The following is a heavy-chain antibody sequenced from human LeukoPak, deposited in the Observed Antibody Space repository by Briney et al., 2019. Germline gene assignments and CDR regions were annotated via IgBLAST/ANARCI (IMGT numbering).Heavy chain of an antibody. D-gene: IGHD1-1*01. CDR3: ARVGTSSNYYYYMDV. V-gene: IGHV3-48*04. CDR1: GFTFSSYT. CDR2: ISSSGGTI. J-gene: IGHJ6*03. Sequence: GGSLRLSCAASGFTFSSYTMNWVRQAPGKGLEWVSYISSSGGTIYYADSVKGRFTISRDNAKNSLYLQMNSPRAEDTAVYYCARVGTSSNYYYYMDVWGKGITVTVSS.